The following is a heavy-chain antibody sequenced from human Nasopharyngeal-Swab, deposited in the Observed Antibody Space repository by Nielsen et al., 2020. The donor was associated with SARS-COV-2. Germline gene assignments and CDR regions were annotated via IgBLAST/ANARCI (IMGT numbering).Heavy chain of an antibody. CDR2: IWYDGSNK. J-gene: IGHJ6*03. Sequence: GESLKIFCAASGFTFSSYGMHWVRQAPGKGLEWVAVIWYDGSNKYYADSVKGRFTISRDNSKNTLYLQMNSLRAEDTAVYYCAKLIGGYYYDSSGYLDPMDVWGKGTTVTVSS. D-gene: IGHD3-22*01. V-gene: IGHV3-33*06. CDR3: AKLIGGYYYDSSGYLDPMDV. CDR1: GFTFSSYG.